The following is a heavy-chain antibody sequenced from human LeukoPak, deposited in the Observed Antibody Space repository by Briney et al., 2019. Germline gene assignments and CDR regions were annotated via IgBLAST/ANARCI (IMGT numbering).Heavy chain of an antibody. D-gene: IGHD5/OR15-5a*01. CDR2: ISSSSGHI. Sequence: TGGSLRLSCAASGFTFSSYNMKWVRQPPGKGLEWVSSISSSSGHIHYADSVKGRFTISRDNANNSLYLQMNSLRDEDTAVYYCARDPGTVSDPYFDYWGQGSLVTVSS. CDR3: ARDPGTVSDPYFDY. CDR1: GFTFSSYN. V-gene: IGHV3-21*01. J-gene: IGHJ4*02.